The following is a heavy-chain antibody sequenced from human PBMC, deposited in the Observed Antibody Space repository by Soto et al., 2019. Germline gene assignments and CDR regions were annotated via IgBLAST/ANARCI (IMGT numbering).Heavy chain of an antibody. CDR3: AKRHSSGFDY. CDR1: GLTFAIKP. V-gene: IGHV3-23*01. J-gene: IGHJ4*02. D-gene: IGHD6-19*01. CDR2: VSASGGST. Sequence: EVQLLESGGGLVQPGGSLSPPCPAPGLTFAIKPLPWVRRPPGKGLEWVSDVSASGGSTYYADSVKGRFTISRDNSKDTLYLQISSLRVEDTALYYCAKRHSSGFDYWGQGTLVTVSS.